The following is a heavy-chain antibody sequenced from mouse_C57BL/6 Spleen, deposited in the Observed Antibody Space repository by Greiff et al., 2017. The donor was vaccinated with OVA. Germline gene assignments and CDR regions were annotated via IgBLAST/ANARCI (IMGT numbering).Heavy chain of an antibody. Sequence: QVQLKESGAELVRPGTSVKMSCKASGYTFTNYWIGWAKQRPGHGLEWIGDIYPGGGYTNYNEKFKGKATLTADKSSSTAYMQFSSLTSEDSAIYYCARKESLYAMDYWGQGTSVTVSS. CDR3: ARKESLYAMDY. J-gene: IGHJ4*01. CDR2: IYPGGGYT. CDR1: GYTFTNYW. V-gene: IGHV1-63*01. D-gene: IGHD6-2*01.